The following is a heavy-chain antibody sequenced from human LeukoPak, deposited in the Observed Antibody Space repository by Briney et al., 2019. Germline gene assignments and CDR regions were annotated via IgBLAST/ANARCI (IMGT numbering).Heavy chain of an antibody. CDR3: ARVPGREYGMYV. CDR2: IIPILGIA. Sequence: SVKVSCKASGGTFSSYTISWVRHAPGQGLEWMGRIIPILGIANYAQKFQGRVTITADKSTSTAYMELSSLRSEDTAVYYCARVPGREYGMYVWGQGTTVTVSS. J-gene: IGHJ6*02. V-gene: IGHV1-69*02. D-gene: IGHD1-26*01. CDR1: GGTFSSYT.